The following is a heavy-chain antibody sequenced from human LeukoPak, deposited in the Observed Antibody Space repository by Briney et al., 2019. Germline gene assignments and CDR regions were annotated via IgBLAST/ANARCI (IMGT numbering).Heavy chain of an antibody. D-gene: IGHD3-16*01. Sequence: GGSLRLSCAASGFTFSSYDMHWVRQAPGKGLEWVAVIWADGSNKYHADSVKGRFTISRDNAKNTLYLQMNSLRAEGTAVYYCARVNVCPRCHFDYWGQGTLVTVFS. CDR1: GFTFSSYD. CDR2: IWADGSNK. CDR3: ARVNVCPRCHFDY. V-gene: IGHV3-33*01. J-gene: IGHJ4*02.